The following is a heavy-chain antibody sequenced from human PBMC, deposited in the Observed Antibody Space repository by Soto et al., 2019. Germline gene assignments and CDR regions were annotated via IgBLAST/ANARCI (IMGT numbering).Heavy chain of an antibody. J-gene: IGHJ6*02. CDR3: TRGITGTLRWEHDYGMDV. CDR1: GFTFSSYW. D-gene: IGHD1-7*01. CDR2: IKQDGSEK. V-gene: IGHV3-7*03. Sequence: GGSLRLCCAASGFTFSSYWMSWVRQAPGKGLEWVANIKQDGSEKYYVDSVKGRFTISRDNAKNSLYLQMNSLRAEDTAVYYCTRGITGTLRWEHDYGMDVWGQGTTVTVSS.